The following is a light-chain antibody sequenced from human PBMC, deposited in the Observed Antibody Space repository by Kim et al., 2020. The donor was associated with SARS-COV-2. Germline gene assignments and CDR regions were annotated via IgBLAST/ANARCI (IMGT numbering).Light chain of an antibody. CDR3: QQRYSWPLT. CDR2: DAS. J-gene: IGKJ4*01. Sequence: SSLGESAPLSCRASQSVSIYLAWYQQKPGQAPRLLISDASNRATGIPARFSGSGSGTDFTLTINSLEPEDFAVYYCQQRYSWPLTFGGGTKVDIK. V-gene: IGKV3-11*01. CDR1: QSVSIY.